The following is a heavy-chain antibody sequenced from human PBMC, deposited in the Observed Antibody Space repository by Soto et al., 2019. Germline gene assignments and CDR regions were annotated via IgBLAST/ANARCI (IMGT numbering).Heavy chain of an antibody. Sequence: ASVKVSCKTSGYKFIDYNVYWVRQAPGQGLEWMGWISPNSGVTKYDPAFQGRITMTRDTSIGTAYLELSDLRSGDTALYFCGRDRFCSGDTCSGSIDYWGQGXLVTVYS. CDR2: ISPNSGVT. V-gene: IGHV1-2*02. CDR1: GYKFIDYN. J-gene: IGHJ4*02. D-gene: IGHD2-15*01. CDR3: GRDRFCSGDTCSGSIDY.